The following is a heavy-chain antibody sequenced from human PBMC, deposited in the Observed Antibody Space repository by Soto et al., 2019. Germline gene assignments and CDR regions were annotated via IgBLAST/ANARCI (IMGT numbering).Heavy chain of an antibody. CDR2: ISYDGSNK. CDR1: GFTFSSYA. D-gene: IGHD3-22*01. J-gene: IGHJ4*02. V-gene: IGHV3-30-3*01. CDR3: ARDWGQYYYDSSGYYPFDY. Sequence: PGGSLRLSCAASGFTFSSYAMHWVRQAPGKGLEWVAVISYDGSNKYYADSVKGRFTISRDNSKNTLYLQMNSLRAEDTAVYYCARDWGQYYYDSSGYYPFDYWGQGTLVTVSS.